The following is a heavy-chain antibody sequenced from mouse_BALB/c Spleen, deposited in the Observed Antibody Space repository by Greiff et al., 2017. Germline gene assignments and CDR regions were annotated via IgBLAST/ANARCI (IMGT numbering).Heavy chain of an antibody. D-gene: IGHD2-10*02. CDR3: ASGYGRGAMDY. CDR2: INPYNDGT. Sequence: EVQLQQSGPELVKPGASVKMSCKASGYTFTSYVMHWVKQKPGQGLEWIGYINPYNDGTKYNEKFKGKATLTSDKSSSTAYMELSSLTSEDSAVYYCASGYGRGAMDYWGQGTSVTVAS. CDR1: GYTFTSYV. J-gene: IGHJ4*01. V-gene: IGHV1-14*01.